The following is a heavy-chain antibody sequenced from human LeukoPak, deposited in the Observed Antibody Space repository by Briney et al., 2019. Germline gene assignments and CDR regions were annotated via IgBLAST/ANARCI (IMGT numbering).Heavy chain of an antibody. CDR1: GGSFSGYY. Sequence: PSETLSLTCAVYGGSFSGYYWSWTRQPPGKGLEWIGEINHSGSTNYNPSLKSRVTISVDTSKNQFSLKLSSVTAADTAVYYCARGLNYYYYGMDVWGKGTTVTVSS. V-gene: IGHV4-34*01. J-gene: IGHJ6*04. CDR2: INHSGST. CDR3: ARGLNYYYYGMDV.